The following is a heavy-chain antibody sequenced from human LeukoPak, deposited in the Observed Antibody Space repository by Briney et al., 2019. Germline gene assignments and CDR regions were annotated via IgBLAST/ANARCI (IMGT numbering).Heavy chain of an antibody. CDR1: GFTFSSYA. Sequence: GGSLRLSCAASGFTFSSYAMSWVRQAPGKGLEWVSAISGSGGSTYYADSVKGRFTISRDNSKNTLYLQMNSLGAEDTAVYYCAKGSRSSSWTSFDYWGQGTLVTVSS. J-gene: IGHJ4*02. CDR2: ISGSGGST. CDR3: AKGSRSSSWTSFDY. D-gene: IGHD6-13*01. V-gene: IGHV3-23*01.